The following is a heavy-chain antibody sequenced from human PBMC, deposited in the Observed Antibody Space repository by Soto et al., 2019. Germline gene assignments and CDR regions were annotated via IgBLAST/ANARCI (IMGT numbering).Heavy chain of an antibody. J-gene: IGHJ3*02. CDR1: GFTFSSYW. CDR3: ARVRPLFGVGATYTHDAFDI. V-gene: IGHV3-74*01. D-gene: IGHD1-26*01. CDR2: INSDGSST. Sequence: GGSLRLSCAASGFTFSSYWMHWVRQAPGKGLVWVSRINSDGSSTSYADSVKGRFTISRDNAKNTLYLQMNSLRAEDTAVYYCARVRPLFGVGATYTHDAFDIWGQGTMVTVSS.